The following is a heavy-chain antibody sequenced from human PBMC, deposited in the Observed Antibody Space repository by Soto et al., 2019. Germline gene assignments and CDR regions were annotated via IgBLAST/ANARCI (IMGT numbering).Heavy chain of an antibody. CDR3: ARGQRRFEQDYYYYGMDV. D-gene: IGHD3-3*01. CDR1: GYTFTGYY. Sequence: ASVKVSCKASGYTFTGYYMHWVRQAPGQGLEWMGWINPNSGGTNYAQKYQGWVTMARDTSISTAYMELSRLRFDDTAVFFFARGQRRFEQDYYYYGMDVWGQGTTVTVSS. V-gene: IGHV1-2*04. J-gene: IGHJ6*02. CDR2: INPNSGGT.